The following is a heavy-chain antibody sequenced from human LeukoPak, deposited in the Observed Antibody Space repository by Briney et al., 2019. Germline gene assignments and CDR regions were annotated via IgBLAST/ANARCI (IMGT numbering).Heavy chain of an antibody. CDR1: GFTFSSYS. J-gene: IGHJ4*02. Sequence: GGSLRLSCAASGFTFSSYSMNWVRQAPGKGLEWVSSITSSSSYIYYADSVKGRFTISRDNAKNSLYLQMNSLRAEDTAVYYCARDPWLPWGSYRPFDYGGQGTLVTVS. D-gene: IGHD3-16*02. CDR2: ITSSSSYI. CDR3: ARDPWLPWGSYRPFDY. V-gene: IGHV3-21*01.